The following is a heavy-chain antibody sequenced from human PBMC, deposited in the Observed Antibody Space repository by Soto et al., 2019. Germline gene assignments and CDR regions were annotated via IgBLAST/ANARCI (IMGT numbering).Heavy chain of an antibody. D-gene: IGHD1-1*01. J-gene: IGHJ3*02. Sequence: GGSLRLSCAASGFTFSDYYMSWIRQAPGKGLEWVSYISSSSSYTNYADSVKGRFTISRDNAKNSLYLQMNSLRAEDTAVYYCAREAGGVWNVAFDIWGQGTMVTVSS. V-gene: IGHV3-11*06. CDR2: ISSSSSYT. CDR1: GFTFSDYY. CDR3: AREAGGVWNVAFDI.